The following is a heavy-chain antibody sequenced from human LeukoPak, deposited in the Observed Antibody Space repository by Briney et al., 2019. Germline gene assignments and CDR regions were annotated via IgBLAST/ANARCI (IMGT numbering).Heavy chain of an antibody. CDR2: IYISGTT. CDR1: GASVTSYY. Sequence: SETLSLTCTVSGASVTSYYWSWIRQPAGKGLEWIGRIYISGTTDYNPPLKSRVTMSVDTSKNQLSLKLSSVTAADTAVYYCAGHYYYDTRGTDYWGQGTLVTVSS. V-gene: IGHV4-4*07. J-gene: IGHJ4*02. D-gene: IGHD3-22*01. CDR3: AGHYYYDTRGTDY.